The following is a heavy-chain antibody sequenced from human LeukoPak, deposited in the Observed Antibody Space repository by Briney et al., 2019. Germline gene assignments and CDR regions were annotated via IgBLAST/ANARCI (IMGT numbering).Heavy chain of an antibody. CDR2: ISAYNGNT. J-gene: IGHJ4*02. CDR1: GYTFTSYG. CDR3: AGDLWVTTDY. V-gene: IGHV1-18*04. D-gene: IGHD4-17*01. Sequence: ASVKVSCKASGYTFTSYGISWVRQAPGQGLEWMGWISAYNGNTNYAQKLQGRVTMTADTSTSIAYMELRSLRSDDTAVYYCAGDLWVTTDYWGQGTLVTVSS.